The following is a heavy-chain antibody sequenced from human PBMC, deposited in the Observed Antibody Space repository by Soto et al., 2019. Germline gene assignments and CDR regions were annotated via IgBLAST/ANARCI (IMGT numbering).Heavy chain of an antibody. CDR2: VYHTGST. V-gene: IGHV4-59*13. Sequence: PSETLSLTCDVSGASITTYYWSWIRQAPGKGLEWIGNVYHTGSTDYNPSLRSRVTISVDSAKNQSSLNMNSVTAADTAVYYCARRLFFSGWTLDVWGQWAVVTVSS. CDR1: GASITTYY. J-gene: IGHJ3*01. D-gene: IGHD6-19*01. CDR3: ARRLFFSGWTLDV.